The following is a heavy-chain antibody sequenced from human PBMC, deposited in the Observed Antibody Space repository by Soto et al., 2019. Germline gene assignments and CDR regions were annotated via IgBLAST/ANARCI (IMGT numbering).Heavy chain of an antibody. CDR2: ISYDGSNK. CDR3: ARDKGFGSASKDAFDI. Sequence: GGSLRLSCAASGFTFSSYAMHWVRQAPGKGLEWVAVISYDGSNKYYADSVKGRFTISRDNSKNTLYLQMNSLRAEDTAVYYCARDKGFGSASKDAFDIWGQGTMVTVSS. J-gene: IGHJ3*02. V-gene: IGHV3-30-3*01. CDR1: GFTFSSYA. D-gene: IGHD3-10*01.